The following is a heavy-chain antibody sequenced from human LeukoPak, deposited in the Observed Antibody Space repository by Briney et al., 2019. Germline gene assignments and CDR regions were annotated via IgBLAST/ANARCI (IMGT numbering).Heavy chain of an antibody. CDR2: ISSSGSTI. CDR1: GFTFSSYE. Sequence: PGGSLRLSCAASGFTFSSYEMHWVRQAPGEGLEWVSYISSSGSTIYYADSVKGRFTISRDNARNSLFLQMNSLRAEDTAVYYCARAGDLVVAPHFDYWGQGTLVTVSS. D-gene: IGHD3-16*01. CDR3: ARAGDLVVAPHFDY. J-gene: IGHJ4*02. V-gene: IGHV3-48*03.